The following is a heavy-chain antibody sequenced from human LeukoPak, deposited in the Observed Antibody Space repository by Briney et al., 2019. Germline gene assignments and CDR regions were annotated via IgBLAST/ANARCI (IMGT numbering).Heavy chain of an antibody. V-gene: IGHV3-23*01. CDR3: AKAIGGYSYGY. CDR1: GFTFSSYA. J-gene: IGHJ4*02. Sequence: GGSLRLSCAASGFTFSSYAMSWVRQAPGKGLEWVSAISGSGGSTYYADSVKGRFTISRDNSKNTLYLQMNSLRAEDTTLYYCAKAIGGYSYGYWGQGTLLTVSS. D-gene: IGHD5-18*01. CDR2: ISGSGGST.